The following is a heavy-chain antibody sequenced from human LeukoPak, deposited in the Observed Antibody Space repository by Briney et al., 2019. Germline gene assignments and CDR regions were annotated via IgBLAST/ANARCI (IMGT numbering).Heavy chain of an antibody. V-gene: IGHV4-59*12. CDR1: GGSISSYY. Sequence: SETLSLTCTVSGGSISSYYWSWIRQPPGKGLEWIGYIYYSGSTNYNPSLKSRVTISVDTSKNQFSLKLSSVTAADTAVYYCARDHGPEDYYDSSGYSRWGQGTLVTVSS. J-gene: IGHJ4*02. CDR2: IYYSGST. D-gene: IGHD3-22*01. CDR3: ARDHGPEDYYDSSGYSR.